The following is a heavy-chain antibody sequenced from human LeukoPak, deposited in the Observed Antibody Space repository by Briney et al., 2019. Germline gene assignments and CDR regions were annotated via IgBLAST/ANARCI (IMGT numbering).Heavy chain of an antibody. CDR3: ARVSMVRAEFDY. D-gene: IGHD3-10*01. CDR1: GFTFSSYS. Sequence: PGGSLRLSCAASGFTFSSYSMNWVRQAPGKGLEWVSYISSSGSTIYYADSVKGRFTISRDNAKNSLYLQMNSLRAEDTAVYYCARVSMVRAEFDYWGQGTLVTVSS. CDR2: ISSSGSTI. J-gene: IGHJ4*02. V-gene: IGHV3-48*01.